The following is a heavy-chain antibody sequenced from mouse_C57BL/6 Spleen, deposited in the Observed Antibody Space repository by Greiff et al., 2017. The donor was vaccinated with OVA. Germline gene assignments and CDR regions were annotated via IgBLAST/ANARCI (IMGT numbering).Heavy chain of an antibody. D-gene: IGHD2-2*01. CDR1: GYTFTSYW. CDR2: IHPNSGST. CDR3: ASRGGYYGYQAWFAY. J-gene: IGHJ3*01. Sequence: VQLQQSGAELVKPGASVKLSCKASGYTFTSYWMHWVKQRPGQGLEWIGMIHPNSGSTNYNEKFKSKATLTVDKSSSTAYMQLSSLTSEDSAVYYCASRGGYYGYQAWFAYWGQGTLVTVSA. V-gene: IGHV1-64*01.